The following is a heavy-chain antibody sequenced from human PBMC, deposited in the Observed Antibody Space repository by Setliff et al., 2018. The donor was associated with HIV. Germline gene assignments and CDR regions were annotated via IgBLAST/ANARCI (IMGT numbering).Heavy chain of an antibody. CDR1: GIIFTKCG. Sequence: PGGSLRLSCAASGIIFTKCGLSWVRQAPGKGLEWISGICGSDGATYYADSVKGRFTISRDSSKSTLYLQMNGLRAEDTAVYYRAQDPRPDYTGQYFFFAYWGQGALVTVSS. CDR3: AQDPRPDYTGQYFFFAY. CDR2: ICGSDGAT. D-gene: IGHD2-2*02. V-gene: IGHV3-23*01. J-gene: IGHJ4*02.